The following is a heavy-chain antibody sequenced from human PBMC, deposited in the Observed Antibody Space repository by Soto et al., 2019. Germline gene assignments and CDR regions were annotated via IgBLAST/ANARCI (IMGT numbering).Heavy chain of an antibody. CDR2: ISGSGGST. CDR3: AGYHYIWGSYRRSSPMGY. V-gene: IGHV3-23*01. Sequence: GGSLRLSCAASGFTFSSYAMSWIRQAPGKGLEWVSAISGSGGSTYYADSVKGRFTISRDNSKNTLYLQMNSLRAEDTAVYYCAGYHYIWGSYRRSSPMGYWGQGTLVTVSP. CDR1: GFTFSSYA. D-gene: IGHD3-16*02. J-gene: IGHJ4*02.